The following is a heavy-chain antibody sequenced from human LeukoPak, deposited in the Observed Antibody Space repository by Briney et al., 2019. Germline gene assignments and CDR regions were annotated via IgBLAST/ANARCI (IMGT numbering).Heavy chain of an antibody. CDR2: IGTTGSTR. CDR3: ASFDRYT. Sequence: GGSLRLSCAASGFTFSTYSMNWVRQAPGKGLEWVSYIGTTGSTRYYADSVKGRFTISRDNAKNSLYLQINSLRAEDTAVYYCASFDRYTWGQGTLVTVSS. J-gene: IGHJ5*02. V-gene: IGHV3-48*01. D-gene: IGHD1-1*01. CDR1: GFTFSTYS.